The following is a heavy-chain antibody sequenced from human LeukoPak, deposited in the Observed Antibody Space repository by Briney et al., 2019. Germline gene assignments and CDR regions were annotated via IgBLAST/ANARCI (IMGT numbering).Heavy chain of an antibody. V-gene: IGHV3-48*03. J-gene: IGHJ4*02. CDR2: ISSSGSTI. CDR1: GFTFSSYE. D-gene: IGHD3-3*01. Sequence: PGGSLRLSCAASGFTFSSYEMNWVRQAPGKGLEWVSYISSSGSTIYCADSVKGRFTISRDNAKNSLYLQMNSLRAEDTAVYYCARGAAYYDFWSGYYIGRYYFDYWGQGTLVTVSS. CDR3: ARGAAYYDFWSGYYIGRYYFDY.